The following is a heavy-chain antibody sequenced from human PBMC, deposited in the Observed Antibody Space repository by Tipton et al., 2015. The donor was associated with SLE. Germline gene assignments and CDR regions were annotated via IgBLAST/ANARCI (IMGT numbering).Heavy chain of an antibody. D-gene: IGHD4-23*01. CDR1: GFSVSSNY. CDR3: AREQMVLTPGERVVYYLGMDV. J-gene: IGHJ6*02. V-gene: IGHV3-66*01. Sequence: SLRLSCAASGFSVSSNYMTWVRQGPGKGLEWVSSIRRDGSTFYADAVEARFTISRDISTNNLYLQLSRLRAEDTAVYFCAREQMVLTPGERVVYYLGMDVWGQGTTVTVSS. CDR2: IRRDGST.